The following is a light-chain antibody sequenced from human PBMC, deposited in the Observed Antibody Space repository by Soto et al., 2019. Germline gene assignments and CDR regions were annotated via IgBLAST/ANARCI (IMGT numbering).Light chain of an antibody. CDR1: QSVTDW. CDR2: AAS. J-gene: IGKJ4*01. Sequence: DIQLTQSPSTLSASVGDRVTITCRASQSVTDWLAWYQQKPGKAPKLLIYAASSLQSGVPSRFSGSGSGTDFTLTISSLQPEDFATYYCQQLRAFGGGTKVDIK. CDR3: QQLRA. V-gene: IGKV1-5*01.